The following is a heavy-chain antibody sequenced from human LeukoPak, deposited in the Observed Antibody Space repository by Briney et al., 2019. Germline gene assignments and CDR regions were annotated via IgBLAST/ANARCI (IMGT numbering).Heavy chain of an antibody. V-gene: IGHV3-53*01. CDR1: GLTFDDFT. D-gene: IGHD6-19*01. Sequence: AGGSLRLSCAASGLTFDDFTMHWVRQVPGKGLEWVSVIYSGDSTYYADSVKGRFTISRDNSKNTLYLQMNSLRAEDTAVYYRAREWVYSSGRYYYYYYGMDVWGQGTTVTVSS. CDR3: AREWVYSSGRYYYYYYGMDV. J-gene: IGHJ6*02. CDR2: IYSGDST.